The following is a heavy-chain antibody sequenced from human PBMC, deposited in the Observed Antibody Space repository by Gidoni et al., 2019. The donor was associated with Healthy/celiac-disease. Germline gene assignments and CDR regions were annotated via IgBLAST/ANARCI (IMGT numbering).Heavy chain of an antibody. CDR1: GWSFSGYY. CDR3: ARRGAAAAGTRRYWYFDL. J-gene: IGHJ2*01. V-gene: IGHV4-34*01. CDR2: INHSGST. Sequence: QVQLQQWGAGLLKPSETLSLTCAVYGWSFSGYYWSWIRQPPGKGLEWIGEINHSGSTNYNPSLKSRVTISVDTSKNQFSLKLSSVTAADTAVYYCARRGAAAAGTRRYWYFDLWGRGTLVTVSS. D-gene: IGHD6-13*01.